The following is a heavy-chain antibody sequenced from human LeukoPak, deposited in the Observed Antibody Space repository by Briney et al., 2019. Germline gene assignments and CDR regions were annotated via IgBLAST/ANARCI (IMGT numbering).Heavy chain of an antibody. CDR1: GFTFSSYAM. Sequence: PGGSLRLSCAASGFTFSSYAMSWVRQPPGKGLEWIGEIYHSGSTNYNPSLKSRVTISVDRSKNQFSLNLSSVTAADTAVYYCARVSGPPSLDYWGQGTLVTVSS. CDR3: ARVSGPPSLDY. J-gene: IGHJ4*02. CDR2: IYHSGST. V-gene: IGHV4-4*02.